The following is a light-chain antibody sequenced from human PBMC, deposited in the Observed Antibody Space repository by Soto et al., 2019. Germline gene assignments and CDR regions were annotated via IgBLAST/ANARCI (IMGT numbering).Light chain of an antibody. CDR3: EQYGSSPLT. J-gene: IGKJ1*01. CDR2: GAP. V-gene: IGKV3-20*01. CDR1: QRPSSSY. Sequence: EIALTRSPGPLSLSPGERATPSCRASQRPSSSYLAWYQQKPGQPPRLLMYGAPSRATGIPDRFSGSGSVTDFTLTISRLEPEDFEVYYCEQYGSSPLTFGQGTKVEIK.